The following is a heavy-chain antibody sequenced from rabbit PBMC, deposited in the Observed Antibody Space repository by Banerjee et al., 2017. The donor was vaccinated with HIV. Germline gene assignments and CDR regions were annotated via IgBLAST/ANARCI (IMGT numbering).Heavy chain of an antibody. D-gene: IGHD4-1*01. CDR3: ARYSSGWDCFDL. Sequence: QEQLEESGGDLVKPEGSLTLTCKASGFSFSNRYVMCWVRQAPGKGLEWIGYIYTGSGTTDYASWAKGRFTITRSTSLNTVTLQMTYLTGADTATYFCARYSSGWDCFDLWGPGTLVTVS. J-gene: IGHJ4*01. CDR1: GFSFSNRYV. CDR2: IYTGSGTT. V-gene: IGHV1S45*01.